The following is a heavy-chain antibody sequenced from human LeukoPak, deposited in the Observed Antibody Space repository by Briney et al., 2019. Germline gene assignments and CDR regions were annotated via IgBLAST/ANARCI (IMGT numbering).Heavy chain of an antibody. CDR1: GGSISSYH. CDR3: ARFTRFHFRFDY. Sequence: TPSATLSLTCTVSGGSISSYHWSWIRQPPGKGLEWIGYIYYSGGTNYNPSLRSRVTISVDTSKNQVSLKLSSVTAADTAVYYCARFTRFHFRFDYWGQGILVTVSS. J-gene: IGHJ4*02. V-gene: IGHV4-59*01. CDR2: IYYSGGT. D-gene: IGHD3-3*02.